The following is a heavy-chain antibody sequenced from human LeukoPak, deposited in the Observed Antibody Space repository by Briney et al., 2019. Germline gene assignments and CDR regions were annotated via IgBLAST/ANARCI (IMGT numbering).Heavy chain of an antibody. D-gene: IGHD3-10*01. CDR3: AYYFSGTSYRGLHYFDY. CDR2: ITPSDGRT. CDR1: TFTFNSYA. V-gene: IGHV3-23*01. Sequence: PGGSLRLSCAASTFTFNSYAMIWFRQAPGKGLQWVSTITPSDGRTYYADSVMGRFTISRDTSTFTLYLQMNSLRAEDTAVYYCAYYFSGTSYRGLHYFDYWGQGTLVTVSS. J-gene: IGHJ4*02.